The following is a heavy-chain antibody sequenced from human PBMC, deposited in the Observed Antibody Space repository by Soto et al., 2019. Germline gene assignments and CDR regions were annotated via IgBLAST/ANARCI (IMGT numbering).Heavy chain of an antibody. CDR2: IIPIFGTA. Sequence: ASVKVSCKASGGTFSSYAMSWVRQAPGQGLEWMGGIIPIFGTANYAQKFQGRVTITADESTSTAYMELSSLRSEDTAVYYCAVTNGDHDAFDIWGQATMVTVSS. CDR3: AVTNGDHDAFDI. D-gene: IGHD3-10*01. CDR1: GGTFSSYA. J-gene: IGHJ3*02. V-gene: IGHV1-69*13.